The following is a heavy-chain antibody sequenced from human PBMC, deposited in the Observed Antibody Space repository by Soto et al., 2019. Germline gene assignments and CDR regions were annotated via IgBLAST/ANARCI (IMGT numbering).Heavy chain of an antibody. Sequence: GGSLRLSCAASGFTFSSYGMHWVRQAPGKGLEWVAVIWYDGSNKHYADSVKGRFTITRDNSKNTLYLQMNSLRAEDTAVYYCARDRHQAGSYRSLDYWGQGTLVTVSS. D-gene: IGHD3-16*02. CDR3: ARDRHQAGSYRSLDY. CDR1: GFTFSSYG. V-gene: IGHV3-33*01. CDR2: IWYDGSNK. J-gene: IGHJ4*02.